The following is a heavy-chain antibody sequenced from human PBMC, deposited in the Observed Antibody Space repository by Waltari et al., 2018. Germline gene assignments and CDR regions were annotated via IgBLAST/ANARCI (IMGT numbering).Heavy chain of an antibody. J-gene: IGHJ4*02. CDR3: ARDRALNGWYF. D-gene: IGHD6-19*01. CDR1: GFTFRSYE. Sequence: VQLVESGGGLVQPGGSLRLSCAASGFTFRSYEMNWVSQAPGKGREWVSYISSRGETNSYADSVKGRFTISRDNAENSLYLQMNSLRAEDTAVYYCARDRALNGWYFWGQGTLVTVSS. V-gene: IGHV3-48*03. CDR2: ISSRGETN.